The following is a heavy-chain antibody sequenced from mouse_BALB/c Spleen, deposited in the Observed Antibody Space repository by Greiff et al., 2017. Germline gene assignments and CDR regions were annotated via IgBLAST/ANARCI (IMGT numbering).Heavy chain of an antibody. CDR2: IWAGGST. CDR1: GFSLTSYG. D-gene: IGHD1-1*01. J-gene: IGHJ4*01. Sequence: VQLKESGPGLVAPSQSLSITCTVSGFSLTSYGVHWVRQPPGKGLEWLGVIWAGGSTNYNSALMSRLSISKDNSKSQVFLKMNSLQTDDTAMYYCARVDYYGSSYSAMDYWGQGTSVTVSS. CDR3: ARVDYYGSSYSAMDY. V-gene: IGHV2-9*02.